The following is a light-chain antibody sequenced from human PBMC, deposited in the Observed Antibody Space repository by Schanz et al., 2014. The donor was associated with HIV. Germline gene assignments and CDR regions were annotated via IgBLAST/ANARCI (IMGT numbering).Light chain of an antibody. J-gene: IGKJ1*01. CDR2: AAS. CDR3: QQSYSTPWT. CDR1: QSISNY. V-gene: IGKV1-39*01. Sequence: DIQMTQSPSSLSASVGDRVTMTCRASQSISNYLNWYQQKPGKAPKLLIYAASSLQSGGPSRFSGSGSGTDFTLTISSLQPEDFATYYCQQSYSTPWTFGQGTKVEIK.